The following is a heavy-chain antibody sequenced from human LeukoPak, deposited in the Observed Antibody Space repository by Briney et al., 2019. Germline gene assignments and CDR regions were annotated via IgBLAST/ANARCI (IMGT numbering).Heavy chain of an antibody. Sequence: SETLSLTCTVSGGSVSSGSYYWSWIRQPPEKGLEWIGYIFDSGSNNYNPSLKSRVTISVDTSKNQISLKLSSVTAADTAVYYCARGRGYFGYWGQGTLVTVSS. CDR1: GGSVSSGSYY. V-gene: IGHV4-61*01. CDR2: IFDSGSN. J-gene: IGHJ4*02. CDR3: ARGRGYFGY.